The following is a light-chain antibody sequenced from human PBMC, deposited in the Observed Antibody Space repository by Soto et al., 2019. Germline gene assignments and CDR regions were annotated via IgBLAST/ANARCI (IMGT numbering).Light chain of an antibody. Sequence: DIQMTQSPSTLSASVGDRVTITCRASQTIRTWLAWYQQKPGKAPNLLIYKASSLQSGVPSRFSGSGSGTEFTLTISSLQPDDFATYYCQHYDNYPPTFGGGTKVEIK. V-gene: IGKV1-5*03. CDR1: QTIRTW. CDR3: QHYDNYPPT. J-gene: IGKJ4*01. CDR2: KAS.